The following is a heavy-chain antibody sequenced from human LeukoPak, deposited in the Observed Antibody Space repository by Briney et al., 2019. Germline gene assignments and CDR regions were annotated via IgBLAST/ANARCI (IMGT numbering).Heavy chain of an antibody. CDR3: AKTPDYCTNGVCYTLHYFDY. CDR1: GFTFSKYA. J-gene: IGHJ4*02. V-gene: IGHV3-23*01. D-gene: IGHD2-8*01. CDR2: ISGGGDNT. Sequence: GGSLRLSCAASGFTFSKYAMSWVRQAPGKGLEWVSTISGGGDNTDYADSVSGRFTISRDDSKSTLYLQMNSLRAEDTAVYYCAKTPDYCTNGVCYTLHYFDYWGQGTLVTVSS.